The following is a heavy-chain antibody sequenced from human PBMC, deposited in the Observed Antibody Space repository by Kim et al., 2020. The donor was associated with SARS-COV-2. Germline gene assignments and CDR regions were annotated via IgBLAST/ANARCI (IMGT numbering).Heavy chain of an antibody. V-gene: IGHV4-34*01. CDR1: GGSFSGYY. D-gene: IGHD4-17*01. CDR2: INHSGST. J-gene: IGHJ4*02. Sequence: SETLSLTCAVYGGSFSGYYWSWIRQPPGKGLEWIGEINHSGSTNYNPSLKSRVTISVDTSKNQFSLKLSSVTAADTAVYYCARADTVTTTFFDYWGQGTLVTVSS. CDR3: ARADTVTTTFFDY.